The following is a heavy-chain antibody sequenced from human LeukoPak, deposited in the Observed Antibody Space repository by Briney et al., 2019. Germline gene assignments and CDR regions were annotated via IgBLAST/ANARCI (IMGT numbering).Heavy chain of an antibody. V-gene: IGHV3-23*01. CDR2: ISGSGGST. CDR3: ARDSKDFYGLLDY. Sequence: GGSLRLSCAASGFTFSSYAMSWVRQAPGKGLEWVSSISGSGGSTCYADSVKGRFTISRDNSKNTVYLQMTSLRGEDTALYYCARDSKDFYGLLDYWGQGTLVTVSS. D-gene: IGHD2/OR15-2a*01. CDR1: GFTFSSYA. J-gene: IGHJ4*02.